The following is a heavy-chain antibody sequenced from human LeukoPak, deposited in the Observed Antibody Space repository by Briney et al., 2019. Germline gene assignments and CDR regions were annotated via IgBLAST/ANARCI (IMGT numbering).Heavy chain of an antibody. Sequence: ASVKVSCKASGYTFTGYYMHWVRQAPGQGLEWMGWINPNSGGTNYAQKFQGRVTMTRDTSISTAYMELSRLRSDDTAVYYCARPYDSSGYYSDDAFDIWGQGTMVTVSS. CDR1: GYTFTGYY. D-gene: IGHD3-22*01. CDR3: ARPYDSSGYYSDDAFDI. J-gene: IGHJ3*02. CDR2: INPNSGGT. V-gene: IGHV1-2*02.